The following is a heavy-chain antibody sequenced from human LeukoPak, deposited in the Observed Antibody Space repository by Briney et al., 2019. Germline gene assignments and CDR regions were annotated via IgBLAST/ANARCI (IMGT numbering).Heavy chain of an antibody. Sequence: GGSLRLSCAASGFTFNYYWMHWVRQAPGKGLVWVSRITSDGSSTTYADPVRGRFTISRDNAKNTLYLQMNSLRAEDTAVYYCARQSGYGMDAWGQRTTVTVSS. CDR2: ITSDGSST. J-gene: IGHJ6*02. V-gene: IGHV3-74*01. CDR3: ARQSGYGMDA. CDR1: GFTFNYYW.